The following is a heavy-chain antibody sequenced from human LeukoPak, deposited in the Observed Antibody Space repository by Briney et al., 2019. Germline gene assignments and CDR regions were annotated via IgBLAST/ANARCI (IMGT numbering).Heavy chain of an antibody. Sequence: PGGSLRLSCAASGFTFSSYSMNWVRQAPGKGLEWVSYISSSSSTIYYADSVKGRFTISRDNAENSLYLQMNSLRDEDTAVYYCAAYCSSTSCYAVVDYWGQGTLVTVSS. CDR2: ISSSSSTI. V-gene: IGHV3-48*02. J-gene: IGHJ4*02. CDR3: AAYCSSTSCYAVVDY. CDR1: GFTFSSYS. D-gene: IGHD2-2*01.